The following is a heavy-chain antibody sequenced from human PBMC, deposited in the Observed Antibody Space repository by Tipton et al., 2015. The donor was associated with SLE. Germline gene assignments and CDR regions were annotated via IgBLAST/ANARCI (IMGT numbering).Heavy chain of an antibody. J-gene: IGHJ3*02. CDR2: ISGIGGTT. D-gene: IGHD3-22*01. V-gene: IGHV3-23*01. CDR3: ARGDYYDSGDYVDAFDI. CDR1: GFTSRSYA. Sequence: SLRLSCAASGFTSRSYALSWVRQAPGKGLEWVSGISGIGGTTTYAGSVKGRFTISRDNSKNTLYLQMYSLRADDTAVYYCARGDYYDSGDYVDAFDIWGQGTLVTVSS.